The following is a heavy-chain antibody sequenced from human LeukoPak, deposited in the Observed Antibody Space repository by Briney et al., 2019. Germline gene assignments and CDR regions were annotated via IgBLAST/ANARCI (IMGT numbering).Heavy chain of an antibody. J-gene: IGHJ4*02. D-gene: IGHD3-10*01. CDR2: ISGSGGST. V-gene: IGHV3-23*01. Sequence: GGSLRLSCAASGFTVSSNYMSWVRQAPGKGLEWVSAISGSGGSTYYADSVKGRFTISRDNSKNTLYLQMNSLRAEDTAVYYCAKARGGRGFDYWGQGTLVTVSS. CDR3: AKARGGRGFDY. CDR1: GFTVSSNY.